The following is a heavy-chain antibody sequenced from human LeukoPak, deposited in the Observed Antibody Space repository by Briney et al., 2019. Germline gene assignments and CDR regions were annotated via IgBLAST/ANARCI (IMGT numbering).Heavy chain of an antibody. J-gene: IGHJ4*02. CDR1: GFRFSSHS. Sequence: GGSLRLSCAASGFRFSSHSMNWVRQAPGKGLERISYISSTSNEIYYVDSVKGRFTISRDNAKNSLYLQMNSLRAEDTAVYYCARRKRQTGIDYWGQGTLVTVSS. CDR2: ISSTSNEI. V-gene: IGHV3-21*01. D-gene: IGHD3-9*01. CDR3: ARRKRQTGIDY.